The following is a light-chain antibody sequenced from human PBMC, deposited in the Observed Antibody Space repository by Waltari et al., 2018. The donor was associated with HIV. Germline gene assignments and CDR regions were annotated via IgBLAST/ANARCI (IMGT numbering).Light chain of an antibody. CDR3: GTWDTSLSAGV. CDR1: SSHIGNNY. J-gene: IGLJ3*02. CDR2: DNN. V-gene: IGLV1-51*01. Sequence: QSVLTQPPSVSAAPGPKVVISCSGSSSHIGNNYVSWFQQLPGTAPNFIIYDNNKRPSGIPDRFSGSRSGTSATLSITGLQTGDEADYYCGTWDTSLSAGVFGGGTKVTVL.